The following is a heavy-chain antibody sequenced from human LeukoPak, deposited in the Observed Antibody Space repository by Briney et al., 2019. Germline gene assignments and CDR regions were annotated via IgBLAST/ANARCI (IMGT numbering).Heavy chain of an antibody. CDR2: IYYSGSA. J-gene: IGHJ3*02. D-gene: IGHD2/OR15-2a*01. CDR1: GGSISSYY. CDR3: ARSPFNRDEMAFDI. V-gene: IGHV4-59*01. Sequence: SETLSLTCTVSGGSISSYYWSWIRQPPGKGLEWIGYIYYSGSANYNPSLKSRVTISVDTSKNQFSLKLSSVTAADTAVCYCARSPFNRDEMAFDIWGQGTMVTVSS.